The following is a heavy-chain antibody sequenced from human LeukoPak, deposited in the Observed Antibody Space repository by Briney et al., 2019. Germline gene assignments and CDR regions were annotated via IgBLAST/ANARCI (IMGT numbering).Heavy chain of an antibody. CDR2: ISSSGGTI. CDR1: GFTSSSYE. CDR3: AGLGITMIGGV. J-gene: IGHJ6*04. Sequence: GGSLRLSCAASGFTSSSYEMNWVRQAPGKGLEWVSYISSSGGTIYYADSVKGRFTISRDNAKNSLYLQMNSLRAEDTAVYYCAGLGITMIGGVWGKGTTVTISS. V-gene: IGHV3-48*03. D-gene: IGHD3-10*02.